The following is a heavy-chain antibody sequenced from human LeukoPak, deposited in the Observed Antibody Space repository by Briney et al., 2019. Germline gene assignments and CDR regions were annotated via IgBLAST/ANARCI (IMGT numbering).Heavy chain of an antibody. V-gene: IGHV3-66*02. J-gene: IGHJ4*02. CDR3: AREKTGAGLDY. Sequence: GGSLRLSCAASGFTVSSNYMSWVRQAPGKGLEWVSVIYSGGSTYYADSVKGRFAISRDNSKNTLYLQMNSLRAEDTAVYYCAREKTGAGLDYWGQGALVTVSS. CDR1: GFTVSSNY. CDR2: IYSGGST.